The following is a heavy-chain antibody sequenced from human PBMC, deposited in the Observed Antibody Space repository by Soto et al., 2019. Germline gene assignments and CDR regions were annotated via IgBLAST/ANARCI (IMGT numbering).Heavy chain of an antibody. D-gene: IGHD3-22*01. V-gene: IGHV3-21*01. CDR1: GFTFSTYS. CDR2: ISSSSSYI. CDR3: ASPYYYDSSGYWPLVY. Sequence: GGSLRLSCAASGFTFSTYSMNWVRQAPGKGLEWVSSISSSSSYIYYADSVKGRFTISRDNAKNSLYLQMNSLRAEDTAVYYCASPYYYDSSGYWPLVYWGQGTLVTVSS. J-gene: IGHJ4*02.